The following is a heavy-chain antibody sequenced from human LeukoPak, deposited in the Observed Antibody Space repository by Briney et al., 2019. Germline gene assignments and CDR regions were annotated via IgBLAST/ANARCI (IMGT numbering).Heavy chain of an antibody. CDR3: AELGITMIGGV. J-gene: IGHJ6*04. Sequence: GGSLRLTCAASGFTFSSYEMNWVRQAPEKGLEWVSYISSSGSTIYYADSVKGRFTISRDNAKNSLYLQMNSLRAEDTAVYYCAELGITMIGGVWGKGTTVTISS. V-gene: IGHV3-48*03. D-gene: IGHD3-10*02. CDR2: ISSSGSTI. CDR1: GFTFSSYE.